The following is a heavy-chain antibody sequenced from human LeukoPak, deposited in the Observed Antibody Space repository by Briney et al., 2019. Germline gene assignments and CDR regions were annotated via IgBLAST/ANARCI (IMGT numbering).Heavy chain of an antibody. CDR2: ISGSGGST. CDR3: AKNVRALRFLEWAYYFDY. D-gene: IGHD3-3*01. CDR1: GFTFSSYA. Sequence: QPGGSLRLSCAASGFTFSSYAMSWVRQAPGKGLEWVSAISGSGGSTYYADSAKGRFTISRDNSKNTLYLQMNSLRAEDTAVYHCAKNVRALRFLEWAYYFDYWGQGTLVTVSS. V-gene: IGHV3-23*01. J-gene: IGHJ4*02.